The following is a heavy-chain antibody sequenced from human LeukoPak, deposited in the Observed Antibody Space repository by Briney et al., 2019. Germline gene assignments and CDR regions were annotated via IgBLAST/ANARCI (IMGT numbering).Heavy chain of an antibody. CDR1: GFTFSSYA. V-gene: IGHV3-23*01. D-gene: IGHD2-21*02. J-gene: IGHJ4*02. CDR2: ISGSGIST. Sequence: GGSLRLSCAASGFTFSSYAMSWVRQAPGKGLEWVSAISGSGISTYYADSVKGRFTISRDNSKNTLYLPMTSLSAEDTAVYYCAKLTGGGPTATAILAPIDYWGQGTLVTVSS. CDR3: AKLTGGGPTATAILAPIDY.